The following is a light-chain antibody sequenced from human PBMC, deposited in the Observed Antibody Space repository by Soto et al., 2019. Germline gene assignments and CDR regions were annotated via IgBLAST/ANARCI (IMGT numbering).Light chain of an antibody. CDR3: QQRSNWPFT. CDR1: QSVSSY. CDR2: DAS. V-gene: IGKV3-11*01. Sequence: EIVLTQSPATLSLSPGERATLSCRASQSVSSYLAWYQHKPGQAPRLLIYDASIRATDIPARFSGSGSGTDITLTISSLEPEDFAVYYCQQRSNWPFTFGQGTRLEIK. J-gene: IGKJ5*01.